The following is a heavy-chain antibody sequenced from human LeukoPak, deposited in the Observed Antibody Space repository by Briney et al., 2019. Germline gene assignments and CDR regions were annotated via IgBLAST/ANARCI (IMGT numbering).Heavy chain of an antibody. J-gene: IGHJ4*02. V-gene: IGHV1-69*04. CDR3: ARSAVGATGDY. CDR2: IIPILGIA. D-gene: IGHD1-26*01. Sequence: SVKVSCKASGGTFSSYAISWVRQAPGQGLEWMGRIIPILGIANYAQKFQGRVTITADKSTSTAYMELSSLRSEDTAVYYCARSAVGATGDYWGQGTLVTVSS. CDR1: GGTFSSYA.